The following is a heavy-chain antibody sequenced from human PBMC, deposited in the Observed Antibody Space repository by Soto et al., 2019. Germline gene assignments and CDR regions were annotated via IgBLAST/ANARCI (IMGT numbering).Heavy chain of an antibody. D-gene: IGHD1-26*01. V-gene: IGHV3-23*01. CDR2: ISGSGGST. CDR3: VKDGTPYPAWFDP. CDR1: GFTFSSYA. J-gene: IGHJ5*02. Sequence: PGGSLRLSCAASGFTFSSYAMSWVRQAPGKGLEWVSAISGSGGSTYYADSVKGRSTISRDNFKNTLYLQMNSLRAEDTAVYYCVKDGTPYPAWFDPWGQGTLVTVSP.